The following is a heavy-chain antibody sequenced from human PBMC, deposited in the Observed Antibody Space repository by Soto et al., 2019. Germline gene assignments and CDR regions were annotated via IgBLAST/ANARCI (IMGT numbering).Heavy chain of an antibody. CDR1: GFTFSNYG. CDR2: TSGSGDTT. J-gene: IGHJ4*01. Sequence: EVQLLESGGGLLQPGGSLRLSCAVSGFTFSNYGMSWVRQAPGKGLEWVSATSGSGDTTYYADSVKGRFTISRDNSKNTLYVQMNSLRAEDTAVYYCAKDLGYDGSGIEIWGQEPWSPSPQ. V-gene: IGHV3-23*01. CDR3: AKDLGYDGSGIEI. D-gene: IGHD3-10*01.